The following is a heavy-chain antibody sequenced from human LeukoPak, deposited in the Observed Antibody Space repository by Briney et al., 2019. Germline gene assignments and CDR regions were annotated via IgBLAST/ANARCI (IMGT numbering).Heavy chain of an antibody. D-gene: IGHD2-2*01. Sequence: SVKVSCKASGGTFSSYAISWVRQAPGQGLEWMGGIIPIFGTANYAQKFQGRVTITADESASTAYMELSSLRSEDTAVYYCAHPKNRYCSSTSCPRYYYYYYMDVWGKGTTVTVSS. V-gene: IGHV1-69*13. CDR2: IIPIFGTA. CDR3: AHPKNRYCSSTSCPRYYYYYYMDV. J-gene: IGHJ6*03. CDR1: GGTFSSYA.